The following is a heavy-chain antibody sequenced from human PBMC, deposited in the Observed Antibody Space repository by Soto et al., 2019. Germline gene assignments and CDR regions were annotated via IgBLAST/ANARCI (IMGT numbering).Heavy chain of an antibody. CDR1: GGSISSSSYY. V-gene: IGHV4-39*01. CDR2: IYYSGST. Sequence: SETLSLTCTVSGGSISSSSYYWGWIRQPPGKGLEWIGSIYYSGSTYYNPSLKSRVTISVDTSKNQFSLKLSSVTAADTAVYYCATRRGDSVDYWGQGTLGTVS. CDR3: ATRRGDSVDY. J-gene: IGHJ4*02. D-gene: IGHD4-17*01.